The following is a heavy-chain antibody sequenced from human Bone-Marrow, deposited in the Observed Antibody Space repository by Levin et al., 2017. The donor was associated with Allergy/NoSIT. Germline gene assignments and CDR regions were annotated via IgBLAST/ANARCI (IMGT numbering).Heavy chain of an antibody. CDR1: GYSFSNYW. CDR3: ARPDCSGSGCKLIEY. CDR2: VDPSDSYT. V-gene: IGHV5-10-1*01. J-gene: IGHJ4*02. D-gene: IGHD2-15*01. Sequence: PGESLKISCKASGYSFSNYWINWVRQMPGKGLEWMGKVDPSDSYTNYSPSFQGHITISADKSTNTAYLQWSSLEASDTAMYYCARPDCSGSGCKLIEYWGQGTLVTVSS.